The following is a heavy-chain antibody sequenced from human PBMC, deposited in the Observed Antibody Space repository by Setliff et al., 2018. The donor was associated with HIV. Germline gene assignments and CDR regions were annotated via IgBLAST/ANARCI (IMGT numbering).Heavy chain of an antibody. CDR2: FDPEDGNT. J-gene: IGHJ3*02. V-gene: IGHV1-24*01. CDR3: ATVSHTNVAAHDAFDI. CDR1: GYTLTELS. D-gene: IGHD6-19*01. Sequence: GASVTVSCKVSGYTLTELSRHWVRQAPGKGLEWMGGFDPEDGNTIYAQKFQGRVTMTADTSTDTAYMELSSLRSEDTAVYYCATVSHTNVAAHDAFDIWGQGTMVTVSS.